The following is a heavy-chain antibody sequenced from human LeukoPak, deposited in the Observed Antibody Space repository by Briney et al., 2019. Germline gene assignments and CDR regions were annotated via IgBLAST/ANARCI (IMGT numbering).Heavy chain of an antibody. CDR1: GFTFSSYA. V-gene: IGHV3-23*01. Sequence: GGSLRLSCAASGFTFSSYAMSWVRQAPGKGLEWVSAISGSGGSTYYADSVKGRFTISRDNSKNTLYLQMNSLRAGDTAVYYCAKPMVACSGGSCLFAFDIWGQGTMVTVSS. CDR2: ISGSGGST. CDR3: AKPMVACSGGSCLFAFDI. D-gene: IGHD2-15*01. J-gene: IGHJ3*02.